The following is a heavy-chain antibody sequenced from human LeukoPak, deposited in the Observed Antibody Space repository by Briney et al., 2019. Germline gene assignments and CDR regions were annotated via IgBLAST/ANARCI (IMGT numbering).Heavy chain of an antibody. J-gene: IGHJ4*02. CDR1: GGSFSGYY. V-gene: IGHV4-34*01. CDR3: ARGLSAVVY. D-gene: IGHD3-16*02. Sequence: KPSETLSLTCAVYGGSFSGYYWSWIRQPPGKGLEWIGEINHSGSTNYNPSLKSRVTISVDTSKKQFFLKLSSVTAADTAVYYCARGLSAVVYWGQGTLVTVSS. CDR2: INHSGST.